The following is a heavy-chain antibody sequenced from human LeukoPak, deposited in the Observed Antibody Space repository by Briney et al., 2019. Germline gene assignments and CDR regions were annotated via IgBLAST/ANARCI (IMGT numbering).Heavy chain of an antibody. D-gene: IGHD3-3*01. V-gene: IGHV3-7*01. J-gene: IGHJ4*02. Sequence: GGSLRLSCAASGFTFSSYAMSWVRQAPGKGLERVASIKHDGSEKYYVDSVRGRFTISRDNTKNSLYLQMSSLRAEDTAVYYCATDRGWRTSGYYLYYFEYWGQGTLVTFSS. CDR3: ATDRGWRTSGYYLYYFEY. CDR1: GFTFSSYA. CDR2: IKHDGSEK.